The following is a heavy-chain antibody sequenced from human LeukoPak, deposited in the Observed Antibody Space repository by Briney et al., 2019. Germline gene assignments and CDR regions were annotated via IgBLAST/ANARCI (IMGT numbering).Heavy chain of an antibody. D-gene: IGHD3-10*01. J-gene: IGHJ4*02. CDR1: GYTLTELS. CDR3: ARGGSGSGYLYYFDS. Sequence: GASVKVSCKVSGYTLTELSMHWVRQAPGKGLEWMGGFDPEDGETIYAQKFQGRVTMTRDTSISTAYMEVSGLTSDDTAVYYCARGGSGSGYLYYFDSWGQGTLVSVSS. V-gene: IGHV1-24*01. CDR2: FDPEDGET.